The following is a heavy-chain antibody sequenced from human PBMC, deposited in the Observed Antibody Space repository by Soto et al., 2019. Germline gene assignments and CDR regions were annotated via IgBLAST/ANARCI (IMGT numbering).Heavy chain of an antibody. D-gene: IGHD3-16*02. V-gene: IGHV3-23*01. CDR3: AKCLNYGYIWGSYRSYFDY. CDR2: ISGSGGST. Sequence: GGSLRLSCAASGFTFSSYAMSWVRQAPGKGLEWVSAISGSGGSTYYADSVKGRFTISRDNSKNTLYLQMNSLRAEDTAVYYCAKCLNYGYIWGSYRSYFDYWGQGTLVTVSS. CDR1: GFTFSSYA. J-gene: IGHJ4*02.